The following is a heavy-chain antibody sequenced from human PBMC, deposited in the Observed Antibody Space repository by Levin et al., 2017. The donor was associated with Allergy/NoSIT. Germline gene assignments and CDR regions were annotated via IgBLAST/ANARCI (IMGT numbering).Heavy chain of an antibody. CDR2: IYYSGST. J-gene: IGHJ6*02. CDR1: GGSVSSGSYY. V-gene: IGHV4-61*01. Sequence: SETLSLTCTVSGGSVSSGSYYWSWIRQPPGKGLEWIGYIYYSGSTNYNPSLKSRVTISVDTSKNQFSLKLSSVTAADTAVYYCARGSGGLPLYYYYGMDVWGQGTTVTVSS. CDR3: ARGSGGLPLYYYYGMDV. D-gene: IGHD1-26*01.